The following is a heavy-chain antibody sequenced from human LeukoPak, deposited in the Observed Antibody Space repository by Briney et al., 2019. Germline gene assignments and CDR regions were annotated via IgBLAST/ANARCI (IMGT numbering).Heavy chain of an antibody. J-gene: IGHJ5*02. Sequence: GGSLRLSCAASGFTFSNVWMAWVRQAPGKGLEWVGRIRSKIDGGTTDYAAPVKGRFTISRDDSKNTLYLQMNSLKIEDTAVYYCTTDLHPWGQGTLVTVSS. CDR3: TTDLHP. CDR2: IRSKIDGGTT. CDR1: GFTFSNVW. V-gene: IGHV3-15*01.